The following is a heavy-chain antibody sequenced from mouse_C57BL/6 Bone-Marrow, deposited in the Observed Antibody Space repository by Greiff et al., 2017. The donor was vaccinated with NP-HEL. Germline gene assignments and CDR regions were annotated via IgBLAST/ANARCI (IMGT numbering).Heavy chain of an antibody. J-gene: IGHJ4*01. V-gene: IGHV1-80*01. Sequence: QVQLQQSGAELVKPGASVKISFKASGYAFSSYWMNWVKERPGKGLEWIGQIYPGDGDTKYNGKFKGKATLTADKSSSTAYMQVSSLTSEDSAVYFCARGDYGSSRFGYAMDYWGQGTSVTVSS. CDR1: GYAFSSYW. CDR2: IYPGDGDT. D-gene: IGHD1-1*01. CDR3: ARGDYGSSRFGYAMDY.